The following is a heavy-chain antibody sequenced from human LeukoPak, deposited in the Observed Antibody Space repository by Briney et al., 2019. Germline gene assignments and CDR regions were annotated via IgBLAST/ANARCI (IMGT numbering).Heavy chain of an antibody. CDR2: ISTTGGYT. V-gene: IGHV3-23*01. J-gene: IGHJ4*02. Sequence: GGSLRLSCVGSGFSFSTYDMGWVRQTPGKGLEWVSAISTTGGYTEDADSVKGRFTISRDNSQNTLFLQMHSLRAEDTAVYYCAKDTFGTGGFDYWGQGTLVTVSS. CDR3: AKDTFGTGGFDY. CDR1: GFSFSTYD. D-gene: IGHD1-1*01.